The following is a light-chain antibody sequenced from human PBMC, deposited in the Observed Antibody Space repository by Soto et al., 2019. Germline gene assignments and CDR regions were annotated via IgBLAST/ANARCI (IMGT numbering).Light chain of an antibody. V-gene: IGKV1-39*01. Sequence: DIQMTXSPSSLSASVGDRVXITXXXXQSISXXLXWYQQKPGKAPKLLIYAASSLQSGVPSRFSGSGSGTDFTLTISSLQPEDFATYYCQQSYSTPYTFGQGTKLEIK. J-gene: IGKJ2*01. CDR3: QQSYSTPYT. CDR1: QSISXX. CDR2: AAS.